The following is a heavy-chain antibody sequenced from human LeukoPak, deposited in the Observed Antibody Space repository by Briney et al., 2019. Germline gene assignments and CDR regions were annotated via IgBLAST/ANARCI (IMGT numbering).Heavy chain of an antibody. CDR1: GITLSNYG. D-gene: IGHD5-12*01. Sequence: SGGSLRLSCAVSGITLSNYGMSWVRQAPGKGLEWVSVIYSGGFTHYADSVKDRFTISRDNSKNTLYLQMNSLRVEDSAVYYCARDSGYSSDDAYWGQGTLVTVSS. V-gene: IGHV3-66*01. J-gene: IGHJ4*02. CDR2: IYSGGFT. CDR3: ARDSGYSSDDAY.